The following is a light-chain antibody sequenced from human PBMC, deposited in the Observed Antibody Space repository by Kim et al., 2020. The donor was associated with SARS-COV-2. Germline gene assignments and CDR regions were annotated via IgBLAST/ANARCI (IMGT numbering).Light chain of an antibody. Sequence: QAGLTQPPSVSKGLRQTATLTCTGNTNNVGDQGAAWLQQHQGHPPKLLSYSDNNRPSGISERLSASRSGNTASLTITGLQPEDEADYYCSAWDSSLSAWVFGEGTKLTVL. CDR3: SAWDSSLSAWV. J-gene: IGLJ3*02. V-gene: IGLV10-54*01. CDR1: TNNVGDQG. CDR2: SDN.